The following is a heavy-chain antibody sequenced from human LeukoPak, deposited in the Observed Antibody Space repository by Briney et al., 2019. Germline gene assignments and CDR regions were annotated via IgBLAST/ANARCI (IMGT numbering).Heavy chain of an antibody. V-gene: IGHV3-21*01. CDR3: ARDDYGDHLFDY. J-gene: IGHJ4*02. CDR1: GFTFSSYS. CDR2: ISSSSSYI. D-gene: IGHD4-17*01. Sequence: GGSLRLSCTASGFTFSSYSMNWVRQAPGKGLEWVSSISSSSSYIYYADSVKGRFTISRDNAKNSLYLQMNSLRAEDTAVYYCARDDYGDHLFDYWGQGTLVTVSS.